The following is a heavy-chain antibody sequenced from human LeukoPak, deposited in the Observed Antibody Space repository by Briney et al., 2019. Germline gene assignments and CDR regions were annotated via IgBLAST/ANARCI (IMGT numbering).Heavy chain of an antibody. Sequence: GGSLRLSCAASGFTFNNYGMSWVRQAPGKGLEWVSAISGSGATTYYADSVKGRFTISRDNSQNTLYLQMNSLRAEDTAVYYCAKDARRSSGWYFFDHWGQGTLVTVSS. V-gene: IGHV3-23*01. D-gene: IGHD6-19*01. CDR3: AKDARRSSGWYFFDH. CDR2: ISGSGATT. J-gene: IGHJ4*02. CDR1: GFTFNNYG.